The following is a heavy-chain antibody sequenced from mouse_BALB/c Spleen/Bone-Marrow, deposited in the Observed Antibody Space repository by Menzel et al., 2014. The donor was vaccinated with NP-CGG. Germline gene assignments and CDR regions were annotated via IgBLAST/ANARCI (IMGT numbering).Heavy chain of an antibody. CDR3: AKPTARAYAMDY. CDR2: IWGDGST. Sequence: VKVVESGPGLVAPSQSLSITCTVSGFSLTSYGLSWVRRPPGKGLEWLGVIWGDGSTNYHSALISRLSISKDNSKSQVFLKLNSLQADDTATYYCAKPTARAYAMDYWGQGTSVTVSS. J-gene: IGHJ4*01. CDR1: GFSLTSYG. V-gene: IGHV2-3*01. D-gene: IGHD3-2*01.